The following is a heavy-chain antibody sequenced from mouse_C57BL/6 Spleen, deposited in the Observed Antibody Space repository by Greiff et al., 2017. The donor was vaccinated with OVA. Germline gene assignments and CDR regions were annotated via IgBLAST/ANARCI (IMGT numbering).Heavy chain of an antibody. CDR3: TRSTTPKVAY. J-gene: IGHJ3*01. Sequence: QVQLQQSGAELVRPGASVTLSCKASGYTFTDYEMHWVKQTPVHGLEWIGAIDPETGGTAYNQKFKGKAILTADKSSSTAYMELRSLTSEDSAVYYCTRSTTPKVAYWGQGTLVTVSA. CDR1: GYTFTDYE. D-gene: IGHD1-1*01. V-gene: IGHV1-15*01. CDR2: IDPETGGT.